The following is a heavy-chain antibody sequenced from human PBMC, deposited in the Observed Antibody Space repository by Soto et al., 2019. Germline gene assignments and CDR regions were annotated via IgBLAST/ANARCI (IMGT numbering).Heavy chain of an antibody. CDR1: GGSISSGDYY. Sequence: QVQLQESGPGLVKPSQTLSLTCTVSGGSISSGDYYWSWIRQPPGKGLEWIGYIYYSGSTYYNPSLKSRVTISVDTSKNQFSLKLSSVTAADTAVYYCARVKVAVAGTNWFDPWGQGTLVTVSS. D-gene: IGHD6-19*01. J-gene: IGHJ5*02. CDR2: IYYSGST. CDR3: ARVKVAVAGTNWFDP. V-gene: IGHV4-30-4*01.